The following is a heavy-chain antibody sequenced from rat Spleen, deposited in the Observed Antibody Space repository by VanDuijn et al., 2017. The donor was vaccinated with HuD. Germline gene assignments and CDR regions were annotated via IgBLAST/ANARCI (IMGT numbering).Heavy chain of an antibody. Sequence: QVQLKESGPGLVQPSQTLSLTCTVSGFSLTSYHVSWVRQPPGKSLVWMGTIWAGGGTNYNSAVQSRLSISRDTSKSQVFLKMNNLQTEDTAMYFCASQHYYDGYHRDFWGQGVMVTVSS. CDR3: ASQHYYDGYHRDF. D-gene: IGHD1-12*03. CDR2: IWAGGGT. J-gene: IGHJ2*01. CDR1: GFSLTSYH. V-gene: IGHV2-16*01.